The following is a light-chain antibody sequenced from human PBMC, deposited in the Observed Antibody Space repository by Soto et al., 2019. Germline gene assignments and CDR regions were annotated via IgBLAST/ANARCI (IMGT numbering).Light chain of an antibody. J-gene: IGLJ2*01. Sequence: QSALTQPASVSGSPGQSITISCTGTSSDVGGYNYVSWYQQHPGTAPKLLIYSSNLRPSGVPDRFSGSKSGTSASLAISGLQSEDEADYCCAAWDDSLNGVVFGGGTKLTVL. CDR1: SSDVGGYNY. V-gene: IGLV2-14*01. CDR3: AAWDDSLNGVV. CDR2: SSN.